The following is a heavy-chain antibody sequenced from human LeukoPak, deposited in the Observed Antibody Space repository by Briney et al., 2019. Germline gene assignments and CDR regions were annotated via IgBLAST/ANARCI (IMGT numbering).Heavy chain of an antibody. Sequence: GSSVKVSCKASGGTFSSYAISWVRQAPGQGLEWMGGIIPIFGTANYAQKFQGRVTITADESTSTAYMELSSLRSEDTAVYYCASELVDTAMVHPPPSYYMDVWGKGTTVTISS. D-gene: IGHD5-18*01. CDR2: IIPIFGTA. CDR3: ASELVDTAMVHPPPSYYMDV. V-gene: IGHV1-69*01. J-gene: IGHJ6*03. CDR1: GGTFSSYA.